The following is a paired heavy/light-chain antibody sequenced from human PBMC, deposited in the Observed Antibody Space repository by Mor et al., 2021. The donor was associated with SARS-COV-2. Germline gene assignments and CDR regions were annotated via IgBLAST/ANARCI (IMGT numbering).Heavy chain of an antibody. J-gene: IGHJ6*02. CDR2: ISSSSSYI. CDR3: ARVPRRKPGVGGNYYYYYGMDV. D-gene: IGHD3-3*01. Sequence: EVQLVESGGGLVKPGGSLRLSCAASGFTFSSYSMNWVRQAPGKGLEWVSSISSSSSYIYYADSVKGRFTISRDNAKNSLYLQMNSLRAEDTAVYYCARVPRRKPGVGGNYYYYYGMDVWGQGTTVTVSS. V-gene: IGHV3-21*01. CDR1: GFTFSSYS.
Light chain of an antibody. V-gene: IGKV2-28*01. CDR2: LGS. CDR1: QSLLHSNGYNY. J-gene: IGKJ1*01. Sequence: DIVMTQSPLSLPVTPGEPASISCRSSQSLLHSNGYNYLDWYLQKPGQSPQLLIYLGSNRASGVPDRFSGSGSGTDFTLKISRVEAEDVGVYYCMQALQTPAFGQGTKVEIK. CDR3: MQALQTPA.